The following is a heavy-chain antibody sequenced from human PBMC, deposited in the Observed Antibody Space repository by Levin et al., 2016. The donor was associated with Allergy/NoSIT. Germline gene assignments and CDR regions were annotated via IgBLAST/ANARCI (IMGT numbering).Heavy chain of an antibody. Sequence: WVRQAPGQRLEWMGWINAGNGNTKYSQKFQGRVTITRDTSASTAYMELSSLRSEDTAVYYCARVAGRWDDYVWGSYQYYFDYWGQGTLVTVSS. V-gene: IGHV1-3*01. CDR3: ARVAGRWDDYVWGSYQYYFDY. CDR2: INAGNGNT. J-gene: IGHJ4*02. D-gene: IGHD3-16*01.